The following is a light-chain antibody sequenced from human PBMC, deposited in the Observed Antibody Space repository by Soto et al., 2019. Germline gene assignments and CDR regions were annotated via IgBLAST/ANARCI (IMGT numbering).Light chain of an antibody. Sequence: EIVLTQSPGTLSLSPWERATLSCRASQSVSSSYLAWYQQKPGQAPRLLIYGASSRATGIPDRFSGSGSGTDFTLTISRLEPEDFAVYYCHQYGSSPPRTFGQGTKVDIK. CDR3: HQYGSSPPRT. J-gene: IGKJ1*01. CDR1: QSVSSSY. CDR2: GAS. V-gene: IGKV3-20*01.